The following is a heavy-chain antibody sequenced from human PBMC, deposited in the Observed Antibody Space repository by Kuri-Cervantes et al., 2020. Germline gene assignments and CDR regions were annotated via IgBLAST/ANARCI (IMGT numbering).Heavy chain of an antibody. J-gene: IGHJ5*02. CDR2: INPNSGGT. CDR3: ARDRSTAVADPGFDP. D-gene: IGHD6-19*01. Sequence: ASVKVSCKASGYTFTGYYMHWVRQAPGQGLEWVGWINPNSGGTNYAQKFQGRVTMTRDTSISTAYMELSRLRSDDTAVYYCARDRSTAVADPGFDPWGQGTLVTVSS. CDR1: GYTFTGYY. V-gene: IGHV1-2*02.